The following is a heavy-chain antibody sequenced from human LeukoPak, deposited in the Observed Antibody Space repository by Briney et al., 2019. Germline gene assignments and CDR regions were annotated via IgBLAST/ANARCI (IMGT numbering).Heavy chain of an antibody. CDR2: INHSGST. V-gene: IGHV4-34*01. CDR1: GGSFSGYY. CDR3: ARGDIRYCSSTSCYLGTRTFDY. D-gene: IGHD2-2*01. Sequence: KSSETLSLTCAVYGGSFSGYYWSWIRQPPGKGLEWIGEINHSGSTNYNPSLKSRVTISVDTSKNQFSLKLSSVTAADTAVYYCARGDIRYCSSTSCYLGTRTFDYWGQGTLVTVSS. J-gene: IGHJ4*02.